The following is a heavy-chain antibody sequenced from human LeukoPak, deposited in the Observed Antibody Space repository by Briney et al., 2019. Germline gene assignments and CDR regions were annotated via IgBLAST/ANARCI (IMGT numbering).Heavy chain of an antibody. CDR2: INHSGST. Sequence: PSETLSLTCAVYGGSFSGYYWSWIRQPPGKGLEWLGEINHSGSTNYNPSLKSRVTISVDTSKNQFSLKLSSVTAADTAVYYCARDPHTPISSSGYKINYYYYGMDVWGQGTTVTGSS. CDR3: ARDPHTPISSSGYKINYYYYGMDV. J-gene: IGHJ6*02. D-gene: IGHD6-13*01. CDR1: GGSFSGYY. V-gene: IGHV4-34*01.